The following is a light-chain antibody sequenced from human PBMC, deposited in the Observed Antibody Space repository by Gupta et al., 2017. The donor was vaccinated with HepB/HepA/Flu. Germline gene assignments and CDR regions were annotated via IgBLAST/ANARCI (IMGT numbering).Light chain of an antibody. CDR2: AAS. CDR3: QQSYTTSRS. J-gene: IGKJ2*04. CDR1: QSIADY. Sequence: DIQMTQSPSSLSASVGDRVIITCRASQSIADYLNWYQQKPGKAPKVLIYAASSLQSGVPSRFSSSGSGTDFTLTISSLQPEDFATYYCQQSYTTSRSFGQGTKLEIE. V-gene: IGKV1-39*01.